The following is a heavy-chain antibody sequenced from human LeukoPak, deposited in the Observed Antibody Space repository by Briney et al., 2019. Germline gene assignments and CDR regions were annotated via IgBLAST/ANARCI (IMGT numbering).Heavy chain of an antibody. CDR2: TYYRSKWYN. CDR3: TSGSISWRGFDY. J-gene: IGHJ4*02. Sequence: SQTLSLTCAISGDSVSSNSAAWNWIRQSPSRGLEWLGRTYYRSKWYNDYAVSVRSRITINPDTSKNQFSLQLSSVTPEDTAMYYCTSGSISWRGFDYWGQGTLVTVSS. D-gene: IGHD6-13*01. CDR1: GDSVSSNSAA. V-gene: IGHV6-1*01.